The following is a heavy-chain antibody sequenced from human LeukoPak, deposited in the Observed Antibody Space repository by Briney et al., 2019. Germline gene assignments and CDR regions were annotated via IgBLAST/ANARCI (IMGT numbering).Heavy chain of an antibody. Sequence: SETLSLTCIVSGTSINGYDWSWFRQPAGRGLEWIGRLYASGNSNSASGTTHSNASLKSRLTMSLDTSKNQVSLKLSSVTAADTAVYYCAREAKPANAAGLDVWGPGTTVTVSS. CDR1: GTSINGYD. D-gene: IGHD2-15*01. J-gene: IGHJ6*01. CDR3: AREAKPANAAGLDV. V-gene: IGHV4-4*07. CDR2: LYASGNSNSASGTT.